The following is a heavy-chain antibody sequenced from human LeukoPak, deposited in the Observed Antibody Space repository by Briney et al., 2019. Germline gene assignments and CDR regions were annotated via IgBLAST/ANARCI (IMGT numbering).Heavy chain of an antibody. CDR3: TRDLSTMVVTPVGY. Sequence: GGSLRLSCTASGFTFGDYAMSWFRQAPGKGLEWVGFIRSKAYGGTTEYAASVKGRFTISRDDSKSIPYLQMNSLKTEDTAVYYCTRDLSTMVVTPVGYWGQGTLVTVSS. D-gene: IGHD4-23*01. V-gene: IGHV3-49*03. CDR2: IRSKAYGGTT. CDR1: GFTFGDYA. J-gene: IGHJ4*02.